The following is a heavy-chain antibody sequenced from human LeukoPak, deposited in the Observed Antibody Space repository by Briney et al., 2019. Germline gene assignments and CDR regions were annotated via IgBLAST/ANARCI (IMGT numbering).Heavy chain of an antibody. CDR2: VYPGDYDT. J-gene: IGHJ3*01. V-gene: IGHV5-51*01. Sequence: GESLKISCEAPGFNFNNYWVGWVRQMPEKGLEWMGIVYPGDYDTRYSPSFQRHVTISVDKSISTAYLQWRSLRASDTAMYFCAGHSFDTVDAFDVWGQGAIVTVSA. CDR3: AGHSFDTVDAFDV. D-gene: IGHD2-2*02. CDR1: GFNFNNYW.